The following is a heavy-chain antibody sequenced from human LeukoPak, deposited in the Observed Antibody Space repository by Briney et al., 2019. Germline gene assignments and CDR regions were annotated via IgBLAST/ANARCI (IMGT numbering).Heavy chain of an antibody. CDR2: IYYSGST. V-gene: IGHV4-59*01. J-gene: IGHJ6*03. CDR3: ATSVEGYCSGGSCYSYYYYMDV. D-gene: IGHD2-15*01. CDR1: GGSISSYY. Sequence: PSETLSLTCNVSGGSISSYYWSWIRQPPGKGLEWIGYIYYSGSTNYNPSLKSRVTISVDTSKNQFSLKLSSLTAADTAVYYCATSVEGYCSGGSCYSYYYYMDVWGKGTTVTVSS.